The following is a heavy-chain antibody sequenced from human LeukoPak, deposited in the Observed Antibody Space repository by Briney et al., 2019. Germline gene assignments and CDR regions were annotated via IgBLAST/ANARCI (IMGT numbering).Heavy chain of an antibody. V-gene: IGHV3-23*01. D-gene: IGHD2/OR15-2a*01. Sequence: GGSLRLSCAASGFTFDSYAVTWVRQAPGKGLEWVSSISATGGKTYYADSVKGRFTISKDNAKNTVYLQMNSLRAEDTAVYYCVSFYETYWGRGTLVTVSS. CDR3: VSFYETY. CDR2: ISATGGKT. CDR1: GFTFDSYA. J-gene: IGHJ4*02.